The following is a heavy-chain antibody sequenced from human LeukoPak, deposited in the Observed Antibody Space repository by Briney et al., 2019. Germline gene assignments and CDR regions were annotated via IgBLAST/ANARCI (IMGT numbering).Heavy chain of an antibody. CDR1: GFTFSSYS. CDR2: ISSSSSYI. CDR3: ARVDQWLRLVN. V-gene: IGHV3-21*01. Sequence: GGALRLSCAASGFTFSSYSMNWVRQAPGKGLEWGSSISSSSSYIYYADSVKGRFTISRDNAKNSLYLQMNSLRAEDTAVYYCARVDQWLRLVNWGQGTLVTVSS. J-gene: IGHJ4*02. D-gene: IGHD5-12*01.